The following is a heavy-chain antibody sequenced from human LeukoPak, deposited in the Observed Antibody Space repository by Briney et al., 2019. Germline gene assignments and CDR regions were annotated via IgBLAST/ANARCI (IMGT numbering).Heavy chain of an antibody. CDR2: IVPILGIA. D-gene: IGHD1-7*01. Sequence: ASVKVSCKASGCTFSSYTISWVRQAPGQGGEWMGRIVPILGIANYAQKFQGRVTIPAATSTDTAHMELSSLRSEDTAVYYCATGSRTTGYYHYYMAVGGKGTTVTVSS. J-gene: IGHJ6*03. CDR1: GCTFSSYT. CDR3: ATGSRTTGYYHYYMAV. V-gene: IGHV1-69*02.